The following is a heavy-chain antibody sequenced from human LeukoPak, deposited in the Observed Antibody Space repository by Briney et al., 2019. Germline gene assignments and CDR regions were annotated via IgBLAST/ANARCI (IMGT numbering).Heavy chain of an antibody. J-gene: IGHJ3*02. CDR3: ARERRSSGWYDAFDM. V-gene: IGHV3-74*01. CDR1: EFTFSSFW. CDR2: INSDGSGI. D-gene: IGHD6-19*01. Sequence: GGSLRLSCAASEFTFSSFWMHWGRQAPGKGLVWVSRINSDGSGIRYADSVKGRFTISRDDAKSTLYLQMNSLRAEDTAVYYCARERRSSGWYDAFDMRGQGTMVTVSS.